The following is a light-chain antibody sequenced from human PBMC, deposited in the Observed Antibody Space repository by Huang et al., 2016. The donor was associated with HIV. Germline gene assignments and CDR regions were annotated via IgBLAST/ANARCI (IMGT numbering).Light chain of an antibody. CDR1: QSVTRF. Sequence: DIQMTQSPSSLSASIGNRVTITCRASQSVTRFLNWYQQKPGKAPKLLIYAASDLRSGVPSRFSGSGSGTDFTLTINSLQPDDFATYYCQQSYSVPYTFGQGTKLEIK. J-gene: IGKJ2*01. CDR3: QQSYSVPYT. V-gene: IGKV1-39*01. CDR2: AAS.